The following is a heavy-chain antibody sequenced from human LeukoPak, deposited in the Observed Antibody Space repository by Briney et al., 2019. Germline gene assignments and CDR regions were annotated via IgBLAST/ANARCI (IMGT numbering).Heavy chain of an antibody. CDR1: GGTFSSYA. J-gene: IGHJ4*02. V-gene: IGHV1-69*04. Sequence: ASVKVSCKASGGTFSSYAISWVRQAPGQGLEWMGRIIPILGIANYAQKFQGRVTITADKSTSTAYMELSSLRSEDTAVYYCVRGSGSEFDYWGQGTLVTVSS. CDR2: IIPILGIA. D-gene: IGHD3-10*01. CDR3: VRGSGSEFDY.